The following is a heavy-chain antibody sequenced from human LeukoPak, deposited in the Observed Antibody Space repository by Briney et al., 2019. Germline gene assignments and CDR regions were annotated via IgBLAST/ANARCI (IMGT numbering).Heavy chain of an antibody. Sequence: SETLSLTCTVSGGSISSRSYYWGWIRQPPGKGLEWIGKISDSGNTYYSPSLRSRVTISIDMSKNQFSLKLSSVTATDTAVYYCARRTTVTIPFGYWGQGTLVTVSS. CDR2: ISDSGNT. CDR1: GGSISSRSYY. J-gene: IGHJ4*02. D-gene: IGHD4-11*01. V-gene: IGHV4-39*01. CDR3: ARRTTVTIPFGY.